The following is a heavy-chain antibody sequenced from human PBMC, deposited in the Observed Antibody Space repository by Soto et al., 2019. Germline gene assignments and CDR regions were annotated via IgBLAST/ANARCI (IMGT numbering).Heavy chain of an antibody. CDR3: ARRNLEGNGYAQSLDY. Sequence: SETLSLTCPVSGGSIRSSSYYWGWIRQPPGKGLEWIGSIYYSGSTYYNPSLKSRVTISVDTSKNQFSLKLSSVTAADTAVYYCARRNLEGNGYAQSLDYWGQGTLVTVSS. CDR1: GGSIRSSSYY. CDR2: IYYSGST. V-gene: IGHV4-39*01. J-gene: IGHJ4*02. D-gene: IGHD5-18*01.